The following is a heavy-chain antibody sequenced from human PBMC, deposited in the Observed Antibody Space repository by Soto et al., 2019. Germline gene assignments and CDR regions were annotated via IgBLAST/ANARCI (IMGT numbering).Heavy chain of an antibody. J-gene: IGHJ6*02. CDR1: GGSFSGYY. V-gene: IGHV4-34*01. CDR2: INHSGST. CDR3: ARGTRELLGPYHGMDV. D-gene: IGHD1-26*01. Sequence: PSETLSLTCAVYGGSFSGYYSSWIRQPPGKGLEWIGEINHSGSTNYNPSLKSRVTISVDTSKNQFSLKLSPVTAADTAVYYCARGTRELLGPYHGMDVWGQGTTVTFSS.